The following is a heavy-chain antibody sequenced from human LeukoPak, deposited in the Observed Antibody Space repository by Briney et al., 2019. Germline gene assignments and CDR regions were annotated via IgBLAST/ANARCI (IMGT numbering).Heavy chain of an antibody. CDR2: ISYDGSNK. J-gene: IGHJ4*02. V-gene: IGHV3-30-3*01. CDR3: ARDSISSSWYPVNFDY. D-gene: IGHD6-13*01. CDR1: GFTFSNYA. Sequence: GGSLRLSCAASGFTFSNYAMHWVRQAPGKGLEWVAVISYDGSNKYYADSVKGRFTISRDNSKNTLYLQMNSLRAEDTAVYYCARDSISSSWYPVNFDYWGQGTLVTVSS.